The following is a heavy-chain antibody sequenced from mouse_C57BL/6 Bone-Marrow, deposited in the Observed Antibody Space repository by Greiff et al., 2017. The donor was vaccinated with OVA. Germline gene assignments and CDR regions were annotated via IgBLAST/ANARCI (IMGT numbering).Heavy chain of an antibody. CDR3: ARGSYYGSSYFDY. D-gene: IGHD1-1*01. V-gene: IGHV5-16*01. J-gene: IGHJ2*01. CDR2: INYDGSST. CDR1: GFTFSDYY. Sequence: EVKLVESEGGLVQPGSSMKLSCTASGFTFSDYYMAWVRQVPEKGLEWVANINYDGSSTYYLDSLKSRFIIPRDNAKNILYLQMSSLKSEDTATYYCARGSYYGSSYFDYWGQGTTLTVSS.